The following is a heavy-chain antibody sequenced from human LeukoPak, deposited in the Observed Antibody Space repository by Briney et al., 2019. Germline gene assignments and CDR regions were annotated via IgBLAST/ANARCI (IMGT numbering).Heavy chain of an antibody. Sequence: SQTLSLTCTVSGGSISSGGYYWSWIRQPPGKGLEWIGYIYHSGSTYYNPSLKSRVTISVDRSKNQFSLKLSSVTAADTAVYYCATDIVVVPADPIDYWGQGTLVTVSS. CDR3: ATDIVVVPADPIDY. J-gene: IGHJ4*02. CDR1: GGSISSGGYY. CDR2: IYHSGST. V-gene: IGHV4-30-2*01. D-gene: IGHD2-2*01.